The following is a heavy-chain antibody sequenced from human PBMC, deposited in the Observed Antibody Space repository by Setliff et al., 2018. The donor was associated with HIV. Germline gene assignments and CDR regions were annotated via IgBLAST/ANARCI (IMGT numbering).Heavy chain of an antibody. CDR2: IYSTGST. Sequence: KASETLSLTCTVSGASITSHYWSWIRQSPGRELEWIGYIYSTGSTNYNPSLQSRVSISMDASKNKFSLKVTSVTSADTAVYCCAKGAGFYGDYTFDYWGQGNLVTV. D-gene: IGHD4-17*01. CDR3: AKGAGFYGDYTFDY. V-gene: IGHV4-59*11. J-gene: IGHJ4*02. CDR1: GASITSHY.